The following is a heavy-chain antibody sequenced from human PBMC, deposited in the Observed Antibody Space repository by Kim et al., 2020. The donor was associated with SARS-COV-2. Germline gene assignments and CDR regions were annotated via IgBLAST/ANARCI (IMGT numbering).Heavy chain of an antibody. CDR2: ISSSSSYI. CDR3: VREVVNNGGY. D-gene: IGHD2-8*01. CDR1: GFTFSSYS. V-gene: IGHV3-21*01. Sequence: GGSLRLSCAASGFTFSSYSMNWVRQAPGKGLVWVSSISSSSSYIYYADSVMSRFTISRDNAKNSLYLQMNSLRAEDTAVYYCVREVVNNGGYWGQGTLVTVSS. J-gene: IGHJ4*02.